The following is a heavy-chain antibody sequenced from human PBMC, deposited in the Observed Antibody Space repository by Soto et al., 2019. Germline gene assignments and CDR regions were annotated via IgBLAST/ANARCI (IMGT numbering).Heavy chain of an antibody. Sequence: SLRLSCAASGFTFSSYSMNWVRQAPGKGLEWVSSISSSSSYIYYADSVKGRFTISRDNSKNTLYLQMNSLRAEDTAVYYCASQQWLEDYYFDYWGQGTLVTVSS. CDR3: ASQQWLEDYYFDY. J-gene: IGHJ4*02. CDR1: GFTFSSYS. V-gene: IGHV3-21*04. CDR2: ISSSSSYI. D-gene: IGHD6-19*01.